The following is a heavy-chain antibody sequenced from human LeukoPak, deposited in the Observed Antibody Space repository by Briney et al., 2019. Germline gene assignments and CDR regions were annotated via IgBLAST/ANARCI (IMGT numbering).Heavy chain of an antibody. CDR3: ARDTFQPGLIDS. D-gene: IGHD2-2*01. V-gene: IGHV3-21*05. CDR2: INTDSSDI. CDR1: GFTFRRFS. Sequence: GGSLRLSCAASGFTFRRFSMNWVRPAPGKGLGWISYINTDSSDIHYADSVKGRFTISRDNARNTLFLQLSSLRAEDSAVYYCARDTFQPGLIDSWGQGTLVTVSS. J-gene: IGHJ4*02.